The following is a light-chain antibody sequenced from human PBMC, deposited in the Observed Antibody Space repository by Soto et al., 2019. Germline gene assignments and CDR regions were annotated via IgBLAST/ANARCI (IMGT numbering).Light chain of an antibody. Sequence: QLVLTQPPSASGTPGQRVTISCSGSSSNIGSNYVYWYQQLPGTAPKLLIYSNNQRPSGVPDRFSGSKSDTSASLAISGLRSEDEADYYCGAWDDSLSGPAFGGGTKLTVL. V-gene: IGLV1-47*02. J-gene: IGLJ2*01. CDR3: GAWDDSLSGPA. CDR2: SNN. CDR1: SSNIGSNY.